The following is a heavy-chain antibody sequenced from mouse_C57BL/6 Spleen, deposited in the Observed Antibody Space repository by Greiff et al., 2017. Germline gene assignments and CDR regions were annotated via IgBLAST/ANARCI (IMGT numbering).Heavy chain of an antibody. CDR1: GYTFTDYY. Sequence: EVQLQQSGPELVKPGASVKISCKASGYTFTDYYMNWVKQSHGQSLEWIGDINPNSGGTSYNQKFKGKATLTVDKSSSTAYMALRSLTSEDSAVYYCARENYDYCSSYGYFDVWGTGTTVTVSS. CDR2: INPNSGGT. V-gene: IGHV1-26*01. J-gene: IGHJ1*03. D-gene: IGHD1-1*01. CDR3: ARENYDYCSSYGYFDV.